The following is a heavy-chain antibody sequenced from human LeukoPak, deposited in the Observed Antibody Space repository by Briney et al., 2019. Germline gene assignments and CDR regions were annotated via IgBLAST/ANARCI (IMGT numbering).Heavy chain of an antibody. D-gene: IGHD3-22*01. CDR2: MNPNSGDT. Sequence: GALVKVSCKASGSTFTSYDINWVRQATGQGLEWMGWMNPNSGDTGYAQRFQGRVTMTRNTSITTAYMELSSLRSEDTAVYYCASSYDSSGYYFNWGQGTLVTVSS. CDR3: ASSYDSSGYYFN. CDR1: GSTFTSYD. V-gene: IGHV1-8*01. J-gene: IGHJ4*02.